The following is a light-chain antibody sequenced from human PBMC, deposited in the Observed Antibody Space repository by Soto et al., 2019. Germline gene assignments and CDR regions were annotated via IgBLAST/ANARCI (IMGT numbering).Light chain of an antibody. J-gene: IGLJ1*01. CDR1: SSSIGAGYE. CDR3: QSYDKSLTAYV. Sequence: QSVLTQPPSVSGAPGQRVTISCSGTSSSIGAGYEVHWYHQLPGTAPKLVVSGNGNRPSGVPDRLSASKSGTSASLAITGLQAEYEGHYYCQSYDKSLTAYVFGTGTKLTVL. CDR2: GNG. V-gene: IGLV1-40*01.